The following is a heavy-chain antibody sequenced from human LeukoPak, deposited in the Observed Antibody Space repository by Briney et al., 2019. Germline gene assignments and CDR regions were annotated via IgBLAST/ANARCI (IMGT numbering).Heavy chain of an antibody. CDR3: AKGAYQLLKNWFDP. J-gene: IGHJ5*02. CDR1: GFTFSSYG. D-gene: IGHD2-2*01. V-gene: IGHV3-30*02. CDR2: IRYDGSNK. Sequence: GGSLRLSCAASGFTFSSYGMHWVRQAPGKGLEWVAFIRYDGSNKYYADSVKGRFTISRDNSKNTLYLQMNSLRAEDTAVYYCAKGAYQLLKNWFDPWGQGTLVTVSS.